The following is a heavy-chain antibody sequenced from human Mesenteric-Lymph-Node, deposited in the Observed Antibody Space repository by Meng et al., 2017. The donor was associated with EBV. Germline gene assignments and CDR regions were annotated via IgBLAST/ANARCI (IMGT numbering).Heavy chain of an antibody. J-gene: IGHJ4*02. V-gene: IGHV6-1*02. CDR2: TYYRSEWYN. Sequence: QVWLQQVVPGRVNPTQTLSLTFAITGASVLSNSAAWTWIRQSPSRGLEWLGRTYYRSEWYNDYAVSVKSRLTINPDTSKNQFSLQLNSVTPEDTAVYYCARETSCYDCWGQGTLVTVSS. D-gene: IGHD2-2*01. CDR1: GASVLSNSAA. CDR3: ARETSCYDC.